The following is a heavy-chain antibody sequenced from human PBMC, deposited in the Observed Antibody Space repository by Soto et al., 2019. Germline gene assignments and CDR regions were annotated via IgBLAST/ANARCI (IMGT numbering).Heavy chain of an antibody. CDR1: GFTFSTYG. V-gene: IGHV3-30*18. D-gene: IGHD2-21*02. CDR2: ISYDGTNK. CDR3: AKDLQSYGDYDYYCY. J-gene: IGHJ6*03. Sequence: QVQLAESGGGEVQPGSSLTISCAASGFTFSTYGMHWVRQPPGKGLEWVAVISYDGTNKFYSDSVKGRFTISRDNFKNTLTLQMNSLRADDTAVYSCAKDLQSYGDYDYYCY.